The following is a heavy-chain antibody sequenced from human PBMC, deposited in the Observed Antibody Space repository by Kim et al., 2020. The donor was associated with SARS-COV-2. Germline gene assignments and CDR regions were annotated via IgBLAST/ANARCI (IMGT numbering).Heavy chain of an antibody. J-gene: IGHJ3*02. Sequence: GGSLRLSCAASGFTLSGYAMHWVRQASGKGLEWVCRIRSKTYSYGTADAASVRGRFPIDRDDSKNTVYLNMSRPKNKDTAEYYSDNVLGMTVSFWVVFD. CDR1: GFTLSGYA. V-gene: IGHV3-73*01. D-gene: IGHD1-1*01. CDR3: DNVLGMTVSFWVVFD. CDR2: IRSKTYSYGT.